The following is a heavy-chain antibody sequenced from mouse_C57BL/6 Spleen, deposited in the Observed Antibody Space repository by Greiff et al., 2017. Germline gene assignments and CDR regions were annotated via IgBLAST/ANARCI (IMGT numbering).Heavy chain of an antibody. V-gene: IGHV5-16*01. CDR3: ARADSSTTGYFDV. Sequence: EVQLVESEGGLVQPGSSMKLSCTASGFTFSDYYMSWVRQVPEKGLEWVANINYDGSSTYYLDSLKSRFFISRDTAKNILYLQMSSLKSEDTATYYCARADSSTTGYFDVWGTGTTVTVSS. J-gene: IGHJ1*03. CDR2: INYDGSST. CDR1: GFTFSDYY. D-gene: IGHD2-12*01.